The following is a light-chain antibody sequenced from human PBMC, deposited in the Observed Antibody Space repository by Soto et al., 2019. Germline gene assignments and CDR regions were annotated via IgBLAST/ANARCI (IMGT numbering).Light chain of an antibody. CDR3: CSYAASPFV. Sequence: QSVLTQPASVSGSPGQSITISCTGTSSDIGTYDFVSWYQQHPGKAPKLIIYEVNQRPSGVSSRFSGSKSGNTASLTISGLQTEDEADYYCCSYAASPFVFGTGTKLTVL. V-gene: IGLV2-23*02. CDR2: EVN. CDR1: SSDIGTYDF. J-gene: IGLJ1*01.